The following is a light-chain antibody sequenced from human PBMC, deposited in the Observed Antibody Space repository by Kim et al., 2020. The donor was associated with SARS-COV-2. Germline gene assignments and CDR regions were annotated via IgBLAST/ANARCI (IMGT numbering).Light chain of an antibody. Sequence: GQSGTISCTGTSSDVGGYNYVSWYQQHPGKGPKVMIYDVSERPSGVPDRFSGSKSGNTASLTISGLQAEDEADYYCCSYAGSYTWVFGGGTQLTVL. CDR2: DVS. V-gene: IGLV2-11*01. CDR3: CSYAGSYTWV. CDR1: SSDVGGYNY. J-gene: IGLJ3*02.